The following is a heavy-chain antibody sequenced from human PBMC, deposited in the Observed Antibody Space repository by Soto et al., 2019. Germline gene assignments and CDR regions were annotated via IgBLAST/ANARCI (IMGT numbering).Heavy chain of an antibody. V-gene: IGHV4-39*01. Sequence: LSLTFIVSGXSISRRSYSWGWIRQPPGKGLEWIGSIYYSGSTYYNPSLKSRVTISVDTSKNQFSLKLSSVNAADTAVFYCARHRARNWFDPWGQGTLVTV. J-gene: IGHJ5*02. CDR2: IYYSGST. CDR3: ARHRARNWFDP. CDR1: GXSISRRSYS. D-gene: IGHD6-6*01.